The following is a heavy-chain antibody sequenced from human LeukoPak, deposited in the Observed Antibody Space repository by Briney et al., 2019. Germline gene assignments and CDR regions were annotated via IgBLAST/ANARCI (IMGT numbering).Heavy chain of an antibody. CDR2: ISYDGSNK. CDR1: GFTFSSYG. J-gene: IGHJ6*04. CDR3: AKDVRGMDV. V-gene: IGHV3-30*18. Sequence: GRSLRLSSAASGFTFSSYGMHWVRQAPGKGLEWVAVISYDGSNKYYADSVKGRFTISRDNSKNTLYLQMNSLRAEDTAVYYCAKDVRGMDVWGKGTTVTVSS.